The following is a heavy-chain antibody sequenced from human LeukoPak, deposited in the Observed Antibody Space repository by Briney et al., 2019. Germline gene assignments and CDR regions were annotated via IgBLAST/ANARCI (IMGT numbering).Heavy chain of an antibody. Sequence: SETLSLTYTVSGGSISSSSYYWGWIRQPPGKGLEWIGSIYYSGSTYYNPSLKSRVTISVDTSKNQFSLKLSSVTAADTAVYYCARDPFFIHVGATLGSYFDYWGQGTLVTVSS. J-gene: IGHJ4*02. CDR2: IYYSGST. CDR3: ARDPFFIHVGATLGSYFDY. V-gene: IGHV4-39*07. CDR1: GGSISSSSYY. D-gene: IGHD1-26*01.